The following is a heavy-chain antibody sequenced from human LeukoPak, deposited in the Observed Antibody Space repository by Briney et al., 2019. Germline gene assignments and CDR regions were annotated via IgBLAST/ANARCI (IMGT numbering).Heavy chain of an antibody. Sequence: GGSLRLSCAASGFTFNDYYMSWIRQAPGKGLEWISYIGSSGGSINYADSVKGRFTISRDNAKNSLSLQMNSLRAEDTAVYYCVRGRTSGSGWPSDYWGQGTLVTVSS. CDR2: IGSSGGSI. CDR3: VRGRTSGSGWPSDY. V-gene: IGHV3-11*04. D-gene: IGHD6-25*01. CDR1: GFTFNDYY. J-gene: IGHJ4*02.